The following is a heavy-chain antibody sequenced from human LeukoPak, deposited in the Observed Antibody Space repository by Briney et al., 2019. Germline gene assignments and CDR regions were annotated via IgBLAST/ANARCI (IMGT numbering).Heavy chain of an antibody. V-gene: IGHV4-34*01. CDR1: GGAFSGYY. J-gene: IGHJ4*02. D-gene: IGHD5-12*01. CDR3: ARFRYSGYDWLDY. CDR2: INHSGST. Sequence: SETLSLTCAVYGGAFSGYYWSLIRQPPGKGLEWIGEINHSGSTNYNPSLKSRVTISVDTSKNQFSLKLSSVTAADTAVYYCARFRYSGYDWLDYWGQGTLVTVSS.